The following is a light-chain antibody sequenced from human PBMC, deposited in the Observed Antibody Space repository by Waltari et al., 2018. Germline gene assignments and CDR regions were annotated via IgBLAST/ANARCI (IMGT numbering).Light chain of an antibody. CDR2: EVS. Sequence: QSALTQPPSASGAPGQSVTIPCTGTSRDVGGYNYVPWYQQHPGEAPKLLIYEVSKRPSGVPNRFSGSKSGNTASLTVSGLQAEDEGDYYCSSYAGRNTLFGGGTKLTVL. J-gene: IGLJ2*01. CDR1: SRDVGGYNY. V-gene: IGLV2-8*01. CDR3: SSYAGRNTL.